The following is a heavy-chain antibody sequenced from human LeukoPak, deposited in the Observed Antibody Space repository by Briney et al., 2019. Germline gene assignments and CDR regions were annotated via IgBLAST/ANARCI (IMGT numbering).Heavy chain of an antibody. Sequence: GGSLRLSCAASGFTLTSYAMSWVRQAPGKGLEWVSSISGSGSGGSTYYADSVKGRFTISRDNSKNTLYLQMNSLRAEDTAVYYCAKSGYNRFDYWGQGTLVTVSS. CDR2: ISGSGSGGST. J-gene: IGHJ4*02. CDR1: GFTLTSYA. V-gene: IGHV3-23*01. D-gene: IGHD5-24*01. CDR3: AKSGYNRFDY.